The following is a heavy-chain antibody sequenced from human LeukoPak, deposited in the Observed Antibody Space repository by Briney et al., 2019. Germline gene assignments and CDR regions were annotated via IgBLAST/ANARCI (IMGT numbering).Heavy chain of an antibody. Sequence: GGSLRLSCAVSGFTLTTYAMSWVRQAPGKGLEWVSALSSGGTTWYADSVKGRFTISRDNSKNTLYLQMNSLRAEDTAVYYCAKDGGGYYPSYYYYMDVWGKGTTVTISS. J-gene: IGHJ6*03. CDR3: AKDGGGYYPSYYYYMDV. V-gene: IGHV3-23*01. CDR2: LSSGGTT. CDR1: GFTLTTYA. D-gene: IGHD3-22*01.